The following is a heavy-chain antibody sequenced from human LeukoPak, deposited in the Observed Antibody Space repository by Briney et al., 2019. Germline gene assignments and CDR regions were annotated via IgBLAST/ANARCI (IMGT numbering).Heavy chain of an antibody. J-gene: IGHJ4*02. CDR3: ARSSAYSSGWARFDD. CDR1: GGSITSSRYY. D-gene: IGHD6-19*01. Sequence: SSETLSLTCTVSGGSITSSRYYWGWIRQPPGKGLKWIGSIYYSGSTYYNPSLKSRVTISVDTSKNQFSLKLSSVTAADTAVYYCARSSAYSSGWARFDDWGQGTLVTVSS. V-gene: IGHV4-39*01. CDR2: IYYSGST.